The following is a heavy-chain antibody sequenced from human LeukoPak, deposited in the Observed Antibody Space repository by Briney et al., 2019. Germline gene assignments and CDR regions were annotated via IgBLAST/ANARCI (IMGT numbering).Heavy chain of an antibody. CDR3: AKDIGLCPLDY. D-gene: IGHD2-2*01. Sequence: GGSLRLFCAASGFTFSDYYMSWIRQAPGKWLGWVSYISSSGSTIYYAASVKGRFTISRDNAKNSLYLQMNSLRAEDTAVYYCAKDIGLCPLDYWGQGTLVTVSS. V-gene: IGHV3-11*01. CDR1: GFTFSDYY. CDR2: ISSSGSTI. J-gene: IGHJ4*02.